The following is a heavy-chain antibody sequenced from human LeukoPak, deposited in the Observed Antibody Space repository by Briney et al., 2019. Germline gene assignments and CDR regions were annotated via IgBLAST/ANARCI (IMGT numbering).Heavy chain of an antibody. CDR3: ARELAVLLWFGESLASGAFDI. J-gene: IGHJ4*02. D-gene: IGHD3-10*01. CDR1: GFTFSSYS. V-gene: IGHV3-21*01. CDR2: ISSSSSYI. Sequence: GGSLRLSCAASGFTFSSYSMNWVRQAPGKGLEWVSSISSSSSYIYYADSVKGRFTISRDNAKNSLYLQMNSLRAEDTVVYYCARELAVLLWFGESLASGAFDIWGQGTLVTVSS.